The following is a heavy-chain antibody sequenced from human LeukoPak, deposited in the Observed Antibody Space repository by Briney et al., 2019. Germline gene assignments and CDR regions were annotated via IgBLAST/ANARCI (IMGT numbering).Heavy chain of an antibody. Sequence: PGGSLRLSCAASGFTFSSYGMHWVRQAPGKGLEWVAVISYDGSNKYYADSVKGRFTISRDNSKNTLYLQMNSLRAEDTAVYYCAKDQDSGYPGYGMDVWGKGTTVTVSS. CDR3: AKDQDSGYPGYGMDV. CDR2: ISYDGSNK. J-gene: IGHJ6*04. CDR1: GFTFSSYG. D-gene: IGHD5-12*01. V-gene: IGHV3-30*18.